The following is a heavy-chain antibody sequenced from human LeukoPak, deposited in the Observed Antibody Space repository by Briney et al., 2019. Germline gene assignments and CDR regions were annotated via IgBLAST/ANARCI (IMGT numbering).Heavy chain of an antibody. CDR3: ARPQYYYGSGSYGGGYYFDY. Sequence: ASVNVSCKASGYTFTSYGISWVRQAPGQGLEWMGWISAYNGNTNYAQKLQGRVTMTTDTSTSTAYMELRSLRSDDTAVYYCARPQYYYGSGSYGGGYYFDYWGQGTLVTVSS. CDR1: GYTFTSYG. CDR2: ISAYNGNT. J-gene: IGHJ4*02. D-gene: IGHD3-10*01. V-gene: IGHV1-18*04.